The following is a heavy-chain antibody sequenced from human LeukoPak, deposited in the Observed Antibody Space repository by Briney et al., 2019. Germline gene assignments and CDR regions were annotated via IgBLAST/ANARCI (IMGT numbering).Heavy chain of an antibody. J-gene: IGHJ4*02. V-gene: IGHV4-34*01. Sequence: SETLSLTCTVSGGSISSYYWSWIRQPAGKGLEWIGEINHSGSTNYNPSLKSRVTISVDTSKNQFSLKLSSVTAADTAVYYCARAAILGGNPNFDYWGQGTLVTVSS. D-gene: IGHD2-15*01. CDR3: ARAAILGGNPNFDY. CDR2: INHSGST. CDR1: GGSISSYY.